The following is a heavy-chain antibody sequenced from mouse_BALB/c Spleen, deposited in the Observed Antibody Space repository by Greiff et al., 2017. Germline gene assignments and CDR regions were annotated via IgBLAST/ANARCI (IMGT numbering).Heavy chain of an antibody. CDR1: GFTFSSYA. CDR2: ISSGGSYT. CDR3: ARLDGYSVDY. Sequence: EVQRVESGGGLVKPGGSLKLSCAASGFTFSSYAMSWVRQTPEKRLEWVATISSGGSYTYYPDSVKGRFTISRDNAKNTLYLQMSSLRSEDTAMYYCARLDGYSVDYWGQGTTLTVSS. D-gene: IGHD2-3*01. V-gene: IGHV5-9-3*01. J-gene: IGHJ2*01.